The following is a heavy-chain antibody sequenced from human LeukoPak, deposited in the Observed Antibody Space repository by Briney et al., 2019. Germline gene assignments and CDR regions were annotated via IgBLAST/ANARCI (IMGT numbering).Heavy chain of an antibody. V-gene: IGHV4-4*07. CDR2: IHSGGTT. CDR1: GGSISSYY. CDR3: ARDNPSGYTYGYEHYFYYIDV. J-gene: IGHJ6*03. D-gene: IGHD5-18*01. Sequence: SETLSLTCTVSGGSISSYYWSWIRQPAGKGLEWIGRIHSGGTTNYNPSLMSRVTLSVDTSKNQISLRLTSVTAADTALYYCARDNPSGYTYGYEHYFYYIDVWGKGTTVTVSS.